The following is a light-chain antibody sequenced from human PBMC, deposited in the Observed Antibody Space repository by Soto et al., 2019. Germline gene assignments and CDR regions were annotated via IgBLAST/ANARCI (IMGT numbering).Light chain of an antibody. CDR2: GAS. CDR1: QGIGTW. J-gene: IGKJ5*01. CDR3: QQTNTFPIT. Sequence: DVQVTQSPSFVSASVRDRVTITCRASQGIGTWLAWYQQKPGAAPNLLISGASNLESGVPARFSGSGLGTHFTFTIVSLQPEDSATYYCQQTNTFPITIGQGTRLEI. V-gene: IGKV1D-12*01.